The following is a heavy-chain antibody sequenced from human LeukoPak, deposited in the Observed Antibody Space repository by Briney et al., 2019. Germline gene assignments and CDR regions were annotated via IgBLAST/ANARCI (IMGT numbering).Heavy chain of an antibody. Sequence: SETLSLTCSVSGASISSHYWSWIRQPPGKGLEWIGNIYNSANTHYNPSLKTRITMSVDTSKNQFSLKLNSVTAADTGIYYCARHSRSAYTGYENAFDIWGQGTMVTVSS. CDR1: GASISSHY. CDR3: ARHSRSAYTGYENAFDI. D-gene: IGHD5-12*01. J-gene: IGHJ3*02. CDR2: IYNSANT. V-gene: IGHV4-59*08.